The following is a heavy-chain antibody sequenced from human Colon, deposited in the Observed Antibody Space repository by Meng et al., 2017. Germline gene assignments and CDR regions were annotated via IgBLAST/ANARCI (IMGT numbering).Heavy chain of an antibody. CDR2: IYYSGST. CDR3: ARVVIGSGSYGDWFDP. Sequence: QVQLQESGPGLVKPSQTLSLTCTVSGDSISSGDYYWSWIRQPPGKGLEWIGYIYYSGSTYYNPSLKSRLTILLDTSKNRFSLKLRSVTAADTAVYYCARVVIGSGSYGDWFDPWGQGTLVTVSS. J-gene: IGHJ5*02. D-gene: IGHD3-10*01. V-gene: IGHV4-30-4*01. CDR1: GDSISSGDYY.